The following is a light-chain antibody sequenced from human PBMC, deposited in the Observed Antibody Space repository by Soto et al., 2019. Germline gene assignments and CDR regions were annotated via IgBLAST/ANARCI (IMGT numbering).Light chain of an antibody. V-gene: IGLV2-8*01. J-gene: IGLJ2*01. CDR2: EVT. Sequence: QSALTQPPSASGSPGQSVTISCTGTSSDVGGHNFVSWYQQHPGKAPKFLIYEVTKRPSGVPDRFSGSKSGITASLTVAGLQADDEAYYYCSAYAGNNNPVIFGGGTHLTVL. CDR3: SAYAGNNNPVI. CDR1: SSDVGGHNF.